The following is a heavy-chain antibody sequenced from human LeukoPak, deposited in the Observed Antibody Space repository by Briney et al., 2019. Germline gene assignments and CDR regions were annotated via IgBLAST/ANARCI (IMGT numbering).Heavy chain of an antibody. V-gene: IGHV3-30*02. CDR3: AKGHGWEASYYYYYMDV. J-gene: IGHJ6*03. Sequence: GGSLRLSCAASGFTFNDYYMSWIRQAPGKGLEWGAFTRVDGSNKYYADSVKGRFTISRDNSKNTLYLKMNSLRAEDTAVYYCAKGHGWEASYYYYYMDVWGKGTTVTISS. CDR2: TRVDGSNK. CDR1: GFTFNDYY. D-gene: IGHD1-26*01.